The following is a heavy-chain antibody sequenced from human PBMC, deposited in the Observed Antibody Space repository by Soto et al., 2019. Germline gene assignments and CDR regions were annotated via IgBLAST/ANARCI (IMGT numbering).Heavy chain of an antibody. V-gene: IGHV1-46*01. J-gene: IGHJ6*02. CDR2: INPSGGST. D-gene: IGHD2-2*01. CDR1: GYTFTSYY. Sequence: QVQLVQSGAEVKKPGASVKVSCKASGYTFTSYYMHWVRQAPGQGLEWMGIINPSGGSTSYAQKYQGRVTMTRDTATGTVYMELSSLRSEDTAVYYCARDRGYCISTSCYYYYYYGMDVWGQGTTVTVSS. CDR3: ARDRGYCISTSCYYYYYYGMDV.